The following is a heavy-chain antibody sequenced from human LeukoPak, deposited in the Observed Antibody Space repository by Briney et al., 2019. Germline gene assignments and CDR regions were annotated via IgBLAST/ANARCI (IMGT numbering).Heavy chain of an antibody. CDR1: GGSFSGYY. CDR3: ARRGSSWYVLRY. CDR2: INHSGST. V-gene: IGHV4-34*01. J-gene: IGHJ4*02. D-gene: IGHD6-13*01. Sequence: SETLSLTCAVSGGSFSGYYWSWIRQPPGKGLEWIGEINHSGSTNYNPSLKSRVTISVDTSKNQFSLKLSSVTAADTAVYYCARRGSSWYVLRYWGQGTLVTVSS.